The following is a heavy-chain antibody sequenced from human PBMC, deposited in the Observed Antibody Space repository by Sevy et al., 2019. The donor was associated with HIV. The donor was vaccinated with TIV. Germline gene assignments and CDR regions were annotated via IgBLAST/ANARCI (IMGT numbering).Heavy chain of an antibody. D-gene: IGHD3-22*01. Sequence: GGSLRLSCAASGFTFSTYNMNWVRQAPGKGLEWVSSITDSSNYIYHADSVKGRFTISRDNAKNSLYLQMNSLRAEDTAVYFCARDRRTLNYYGSSGYNYYFDYWGQGTLVTVS. J-gene: IGHJ4*02. CDR1: GFTFSTYN. V-gene: IGHV3-21*01. CDR3: ARDRRTLNYYGSSGYNYYFDY. CDR2: ITDSSNYI.